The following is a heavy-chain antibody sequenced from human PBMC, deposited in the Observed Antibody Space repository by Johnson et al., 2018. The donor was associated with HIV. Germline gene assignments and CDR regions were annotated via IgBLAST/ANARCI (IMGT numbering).Heavy chain of an antibody. Sequence: QMLLVESGGGVVQPGGSLRFSCAASGFTFSCCGMHWVRQAPGKGLEWVAIISYDGSNKHYADSVKGRFTISRDNSKNTLYLQMNSLRAEDTAVYYCARSLGVVGAIGKGAFDIWGQGTMVTVSS. V-gene: IGHV3-30*19. J-gene: IGHJ3*02. D-gene: IGHD1-26*01. CDR1: GFTFSCCG. CDR2: ISYDGSNK. CDR3: ARSLGVVGAIGKGAFDI.